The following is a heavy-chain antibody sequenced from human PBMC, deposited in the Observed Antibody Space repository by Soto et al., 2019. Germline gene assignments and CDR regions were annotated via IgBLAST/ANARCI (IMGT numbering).Heavy chain of an antibody. D-gene: IGHD3-10*01. Sequence: SETLPLTCAVYGGSFSGYYWSWIRQPPGKGLEWIGEINHSGSTNYNPSLKSRVTISVDTSKNQFSLKLSSVTAADTAVYSCGRGFRGFTMVRGFRYYYYGRDVWGQGTTVT. CDR1: GGSFSGYY. CDR2: INHSGST. J-gene: IGHJ6*02. V-gene: IGHV4-34*01. CDR3: GRGFRGFTMVRGFRYYYYGRDV.